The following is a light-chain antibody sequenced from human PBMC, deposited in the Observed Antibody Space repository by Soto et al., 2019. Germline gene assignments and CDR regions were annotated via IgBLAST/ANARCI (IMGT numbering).Light chain of an antibody. V-gene: IGKV1-39*01. CDR1: QSISSY. CDR2: AAS. Sequence: DIQMTQSPSSLSASVGDRVTITCRASQSISSYLNWYQQQPGKAPKLLIYAASSLQSGVPSRFSGSGSGTDFTFTISSLQPEDFATYYCQQSYSTPPVTFGQGTKVEIK. J-gene: IGKJ1*01. CDR3: QQSYSTPPVT.